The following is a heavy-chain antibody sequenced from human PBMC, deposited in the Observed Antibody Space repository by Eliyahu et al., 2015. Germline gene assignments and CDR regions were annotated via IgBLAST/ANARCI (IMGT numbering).Heavy chain of an antibody. Sequence: EVQLLESGGGLVQPGGSLRLSCAASGFTFSSYAMRWVRQAPXKGLXWXXAXSGSGGSTYYADSVKGRFTISRDNSKNTLYLQMNSLRAEDTAVYYCAKALHPYPTVTKDYFDYWGQGTLVTVSS. CDR3: AKALHPYPTVTKDYFDY. CDR1: GFTFSSYA. CDR2: XSGSGGST. D-gene: IGHD4-17*01. J-gene: IGHJ4*02. V-gene: IGHV3-23*01.